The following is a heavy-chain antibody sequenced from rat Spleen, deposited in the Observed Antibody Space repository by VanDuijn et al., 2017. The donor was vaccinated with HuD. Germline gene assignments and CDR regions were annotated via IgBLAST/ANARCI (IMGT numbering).Heavy chain of an antibody. CDR2: INKNSRTI. CDR3: ARVRGDTTDYFYVMDA. CDR1: GFNFNDYW. D-gene: IGHD1-6*01. J-gene: IGHJ4*01. V-gene: IGHV4-2*01. Sequence: EVKLVESGGGLVQPGRSLKLSCAASGFNFNDYWMGWVRQAPGKGLEWIGEINKNSRTIKYNPSLKEKFTISRDNAQNTLYLQMSKVGSEDTAVYYCARVRGDTTDYFYVMDAWGQGASVTVSS.